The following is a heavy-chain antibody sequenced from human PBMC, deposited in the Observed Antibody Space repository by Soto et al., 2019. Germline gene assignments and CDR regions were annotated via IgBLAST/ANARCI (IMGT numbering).Heavy chain of an antibody. CDR2: ISSSSSTI. V-gene: IGHV3-48*01. J-gene: IGHJ6*03. Sequence: GSLRLSCAASGFTFSSYSMNWVRQAPGKGLEWVSYISSSSSTIYYADSVKGRFTISRDNAKNSLYLQMNSLRAEDTAVYYCARDAGVCSGGSGYFHYYMAVCGKGTTVTVSS. CDR3: ARDAGVCSGGSGYFHYYMAV. CDR1: GFTFSSYS. D-gene: IGHD2-15*01.